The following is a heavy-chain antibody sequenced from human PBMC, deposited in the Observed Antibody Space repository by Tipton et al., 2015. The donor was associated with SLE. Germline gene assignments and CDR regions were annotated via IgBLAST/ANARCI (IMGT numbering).Heavy chain of an antibody. CDR3: ARDPFFYDSSGIDI. J-gene: IGHJ3*02. D-gene: IGHD3-22*01. V-gene: IGHV4-34*01. Sequence: TLSLTCAVYGGSFSGYYWSWIRQPPGKGLEWIGEINHSGSTNYNPSLKSRVTISVDTSKNQFSLKLSSVTAADTAVYYCARDPFFYDSSGIDIWGQGTMVTVSS. CDR1: GGSFSGYY. CDR2: INHSGST.